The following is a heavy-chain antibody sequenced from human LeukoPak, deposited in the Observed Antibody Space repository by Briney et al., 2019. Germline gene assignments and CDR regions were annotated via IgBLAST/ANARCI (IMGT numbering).Heavy chain of an antibody. CDR2: IYYSGST. D-gene: IGHD2-15*01. Sequence: PSETLSLTCAVSGGSISSSGYSWSWIRQPPGKGLEWIGYIYYSGSTYYNPSLKSRVTISVDTSKNQFSLKLSSVTAADTAVYYCARPHSRDCSGGSCPFDYWGQGTLVTVSS. J-gene: IGHJ4*02. V-gene: IGHV4-30-2*03. CDR1: GGSISSSGYS. CDR3: ARPHSRDCSGGSCPFDY.